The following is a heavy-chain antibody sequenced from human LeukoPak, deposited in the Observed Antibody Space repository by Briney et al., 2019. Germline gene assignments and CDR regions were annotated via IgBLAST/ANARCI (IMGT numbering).Heavy chain of an antibody. D-gene: IGHD2-21*01. J-gene: IGHJ4*02. CDR3: SNSRIRDR. CDR2: ISENGGKT. Sequence: GGSLRLSCAASGFTFSTYAMSWVRQAPGKGLEWVSSISENGGKTYYADSVKGRFTISRDNSKNTLYLQMNGLRAEDTAVYYCSNSRIRDRWGQGTLVTVSS. V-gene: IGHV3-23*01. CDR1: GFTFSTYA.